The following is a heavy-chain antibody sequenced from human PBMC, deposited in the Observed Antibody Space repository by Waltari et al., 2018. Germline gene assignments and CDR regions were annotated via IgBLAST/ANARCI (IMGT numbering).Heavy chain of an antibody. CDR2: INPNSGGT. Sequence: VQLVQSGAEVKKPGATVKISCKPSGYTFTDYYMHWVQQAPGKGLEWMGRINPNSGGTNYAQKFQGRVTMTRDTSISTAYMELSRLRSDDTAVYYCARRERDTDYWGQGTLVTVSS. J-gene: IGHJ4*02. D-gene: IGHD1-26*01. CDR1: GYTFTDYY. CDR3: ARRERDTDY. V-gene: IGHV1-2*06.